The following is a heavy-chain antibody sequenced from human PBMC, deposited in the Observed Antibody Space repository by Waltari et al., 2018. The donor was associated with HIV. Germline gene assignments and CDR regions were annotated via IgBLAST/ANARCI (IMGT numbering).Heavy chain of an antibody. CDR1: GFIFSDHY. D-gene: IGHD3-22*01. CDR2: SRNKANSYTT. CDR3: GRDLGRVGYYDSGVYYSDY. J-gene: IGHJ4*02. V-gene: IGHV3-72*01. Sequence: GGSLRLSCAASGFIFSDHYMDWVRQAPGKGLEWVGRSRNKANSYTTEYAASVKGRFTISRDDSKNLLYLQMHSLKTEDTAVYYCGRDLGRVGYYDSGVYYSDYWGQGTLVTVSS.